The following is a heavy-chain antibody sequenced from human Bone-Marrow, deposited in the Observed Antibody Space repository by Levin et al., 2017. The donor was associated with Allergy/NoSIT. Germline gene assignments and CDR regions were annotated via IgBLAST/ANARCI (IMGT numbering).Heavy chain of an antibody. V-gene: IGHV3-48*04. D-gene: IGHD1-26*01. CDR1: EFTLSRDS. CDR3: ASLGWADY. CDR2: ISSSGSTI. J-gene: IGHJ4*02. Sequence: QRGESLKISCVGSEFTLSRDSMNWVRQAPGKGLEWLSYISSSGSTIFYADSVKGRFTISRDNAKDSVFLQMNSLRAEDTAVYYCASLGWADYWGQGILVTVSS.